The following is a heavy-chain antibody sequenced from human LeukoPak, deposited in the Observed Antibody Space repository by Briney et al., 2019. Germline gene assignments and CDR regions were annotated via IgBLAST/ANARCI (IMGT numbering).Heavy chain of an antibody. CDR2: IYYSGST. CDR1: GVSISSGSYY. CDR3: ARTRSSGYLTFDY. D-gene: IGHD3-22*01. V-gene: IGHV4-39*01. Sequence: SETLSLTCAVSGVSISSGSYYWGWIRQPPGKGLEWIGSIYYSGSTYYNPSLKSRVTISMDTSKNQFSLKLSSVSAADTAVYYCARTRSSGYLTFDYWGQGILVTVSS. J-gene: IGHJ4*02.